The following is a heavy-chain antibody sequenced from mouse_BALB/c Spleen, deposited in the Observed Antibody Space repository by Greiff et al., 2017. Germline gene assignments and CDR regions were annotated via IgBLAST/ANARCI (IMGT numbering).Heavy chain of an antibody. Sequence: EVQLQESGPSLVKPSQTLSLTCSVTGDSITSGYWNWIRKFPGNKLEYMGYISYSGYTYYNPSLKSRISITRDTSKNQYYLQLNSVTAEDTATYYCARSPYRYDGGDYWGQGTTLTVSS. CDR2: ISYSGYT. CDR1: GDSITSGY. V-gene: IGHV3-8*02. CDR3: ARSPYRYDGGDY. J-gene: IGHJ2*01. D-gene: IGHD2-14*01.